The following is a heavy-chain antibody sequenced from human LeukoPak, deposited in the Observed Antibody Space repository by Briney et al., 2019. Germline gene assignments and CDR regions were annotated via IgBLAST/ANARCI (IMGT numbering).Heavy chain of an antibody. D-gene: IGHD5-18*01. Sequence: GGSLRLSCAASGFIFRRNGMHWVRQVPGKGLEWVALIWYDGSKTYYADSVKGRFTISRDNSGNTLFLQMNSLRAEDTAVYYCARAIGYDVSTETAMDGLDYWGQGTLVTVSS. J-gene: IGHJ4*02. CDR3: ARAIGYDVSTETAMDGLDY. CDR2: IWYDGSKT. CDR1: GFIFRRNG. V-gene: IGHV3-33*01.